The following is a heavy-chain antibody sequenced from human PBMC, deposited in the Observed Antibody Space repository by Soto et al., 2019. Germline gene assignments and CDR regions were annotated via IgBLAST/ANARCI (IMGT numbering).Heavy chain of an antibody. V-gene: IGHV4-61*01. J-gene: IGHJ4*02. CDR1: GGSVSGGSYF. D-gene: IGHD1-1*01. Sequence: SETLSLTCTVSGGSVSGGSYFWSWVRQPPGKGLEWIGYFYYSGSTKYNPSLKSRVTILEDTSKDQFSLKLNSVTAADTAVYYCAREGRMGTFDYWGQGALVTVSS. CDR3: AREGRMGTFDY. CDR2: FYYSGST.